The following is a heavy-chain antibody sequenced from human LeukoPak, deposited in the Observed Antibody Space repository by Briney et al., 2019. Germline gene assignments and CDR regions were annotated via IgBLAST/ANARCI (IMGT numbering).Heavy chain of an antibody. D-gene: IGHD5-18*01. CDR3: ATLPNYSYGHPYYFDY. CDR1: GFTFTTYS. Sequence: GGSLRLSCEASGFTFTTYSMTWVRQPPGKGLEGVSIISSGSSAIFSADSLKGRFTISRDNARNSLYLQMNSLRAEDTAVYYCATLPNYSYGHPYYFDYWGQGTLVTVSS. J-gene: IGHJ4*02. V-gene: IGHV3-21*04. CDR2: ISSGSSAI.